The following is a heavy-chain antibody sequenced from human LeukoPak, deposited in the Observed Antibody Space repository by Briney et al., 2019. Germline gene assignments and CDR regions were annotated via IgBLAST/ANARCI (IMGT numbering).Heavy chain of an antibody. CDR1: GFTFSSYS. CDR3: AKKSDSYYFDY. D-gene: IGHD2-21*02. J-gene: IGHJ4*02. CDR2: ISSSSSYI. Sequence: SGGSLRLSCAASGFTFSSYSMNWVRQAPGKGLEWVSSISSSSSYIYYADSVKGRFTISRDNAENSLYLQMNSLRPEDTALYYCAKKSDSYYFDYWGRGTLVTVSS. V-gene: IGHV3-21*04.